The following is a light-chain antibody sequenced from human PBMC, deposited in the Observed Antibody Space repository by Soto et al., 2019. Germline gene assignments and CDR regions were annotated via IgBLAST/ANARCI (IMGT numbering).Light chain of an antibody. CDR1: QSLSGW. CDR3: QQYHSYPLT. CDR2: QAS. Sequence: DIQMTQSPSTLSASVGDSVTITCRASQSLSGWLTWYQQKPGKAPKLLIYQASSLKSGVPSRFSGSGSGTEFTLTIRSLQPDDFATYYCQQYHSYPLTFGGGTKVEIK. J-gene: IGKJ4*01. V-gene: IGKV1-5*03.